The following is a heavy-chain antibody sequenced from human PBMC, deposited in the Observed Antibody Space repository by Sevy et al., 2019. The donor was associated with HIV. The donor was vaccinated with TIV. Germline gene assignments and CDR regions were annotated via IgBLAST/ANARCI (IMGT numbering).Heavy chain of an antibody. CDR2: ITSGSTYT. D-gene: IGHD2-2*02. J-gene: IGHJ6*02. CDR1: GFSFSTYS. V-gene: IGHV3-21*03. Sequence: GGSLRLSCAASGFSFSTYSMNWVRQAPGKGLEWVSSITSGSTYTYYVDSVKGRFSISGDNAKNSVFLQMNSLRADDTAVYYCARSPEFQYRGLYGRQKYNGMDVWGQGTTVTVSS. CDR3: ARSPEFQYRGLYGRQKYNGMDV.